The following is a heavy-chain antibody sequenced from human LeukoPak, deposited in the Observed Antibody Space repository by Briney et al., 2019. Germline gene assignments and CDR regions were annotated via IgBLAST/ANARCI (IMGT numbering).Heavy chain of an antibody. CDR3: ARMRYCGGDCPYYFDY. CDR1: GFTFSSYS. Sequence: GGSLRLSCAASGFTFSSYSMNWVRQAPGKGLEWVSSISSSSSYIYYADSVKGRFTISRDNAKNSLYLQMISLRAEDTAVYYCARMRYCGGDCPYYFDYWGQGTLVTVSS. D-gene: IGHD2-21*02. V-gene: IGHV3-21*01. J-gene: IGHJ4*02. CDR2: ISSSSSYI.